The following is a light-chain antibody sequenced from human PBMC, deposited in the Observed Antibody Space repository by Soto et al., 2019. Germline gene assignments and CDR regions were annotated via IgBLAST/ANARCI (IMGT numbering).Light chain of an antibody. V-gene: IGKV3-15*01. CDR3: QQYNEWWT. Sequence: EIVMTQSPATLSVSPGERATLSCRASQSVTNKLAWYQQKPGQVPRLLIYAASTRATGIPARFSGSGSGTEFTLTITTLQSEDFAVYYCQQYNEWWTFGRGTKVDIK. CDR2: AAS. CDR1: QSVTNK. J-gene: IGKJ1*01.